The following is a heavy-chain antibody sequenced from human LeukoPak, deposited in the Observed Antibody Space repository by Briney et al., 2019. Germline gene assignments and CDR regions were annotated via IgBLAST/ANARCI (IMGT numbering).Heavy chain of an antibody. D-gene: IGHD1-14*01. Sequence: ASVKVSCKVSGYTLSDLSMHWVRQAPGKGLEWMGSFALEDGEKVYAQKFQGRVTMTEDTSTDTAYMELSSLRSEDTAVYYCATASAGNLVDDWGQGTLVTVSS. CDR1: GYTLSDLS. CDR2: FALEDGEK. V-gene: IGHV1-24*01. CDR3: ATASAGNLVDD. J-gene: IGHJ4*02.